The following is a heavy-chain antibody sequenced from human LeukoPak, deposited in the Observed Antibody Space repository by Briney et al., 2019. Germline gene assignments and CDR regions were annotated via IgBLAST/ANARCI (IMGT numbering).Heavy chain of an antibody. D-gene: IGHD3-22*01. Sequence: GSSVKVSCKASGGTFSSYAISWVRQAPGQGLEWMGRIIPIFGIANYAQKFQGRVTITADKSTSTAYMELSSLRSEDTAMYYCARVYYDSSGYDNWFDPWGQGTLVTVSS. CDR1: GGTFSSYA. V-gene: IGHV1-69*04. CDR3: ARVYYDSSGYDNWFDP. CDR2: IIPIFGIA. J-gene: IGHJ5*02.